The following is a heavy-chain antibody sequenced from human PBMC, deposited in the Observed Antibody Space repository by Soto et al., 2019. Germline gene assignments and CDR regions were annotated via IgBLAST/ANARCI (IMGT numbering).Heavy chain of an antibody. Sequence: PSETLSLTCTVSGGSISSYYWSWIRQPPGKGLEWIGYIYYSGSTNYNPSLKSRVTISVDTSKNQFSLKLSSVTAADTAVYYCARVPERVGYCSSTSCPSRNYYYYYMDVWGKGTTVTVSS. D-gene: IGHD2-2*01. CDR3: ARVPERVGYCSSTSCPSRNYYYYYMDV. CDR2: IYYSGST. J-gene: IGHJ6*03. V-gene: IGHV4-59*01. CDR1: GGSISSYY.